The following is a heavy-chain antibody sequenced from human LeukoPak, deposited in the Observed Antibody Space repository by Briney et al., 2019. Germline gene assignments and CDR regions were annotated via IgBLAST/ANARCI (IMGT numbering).Heavy chain of an antibody. CDR3: ARLMTTVTTTDY. J-gene: IGHJ4*02. V-gene: IGHV3-21*01. CDR1: GFTISSYS. Sequence: MTGGSLRLSCAASGFTISSYSMNWVRQAPGKGLEWVSSISSSSSYIYYADSVKGRFTISRDNAKNSLYLQMNSLRAEDTAVYYCARLMTTVTTTDYWGQGTLVTVSS. D-gene: IGHD4-17*01. CDR2: ISSSSSYI.